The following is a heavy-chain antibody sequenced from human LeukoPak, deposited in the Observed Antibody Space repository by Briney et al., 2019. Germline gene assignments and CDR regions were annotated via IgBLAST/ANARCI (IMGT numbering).Heavy chain of an antibody. Sequence: SETLSLTCAVYGGSLSGYYWSWLRQPPGKGLEWVGEINHSGSTNYNPSLKIRVTISVDTSKNQFSLKLSSVTAADTAVYYCARGRGYYGSGRGYWYFDLWGRGTLVTVSS. CDR2: INHSGST. CDR3: ARGRGYYGSGRGYWYFDL. V-gene: IGHV4-34*01. CDR1: GGSLSGYY. J-gene: IGHJ2*01. D-gene: IGHD3-10*01.